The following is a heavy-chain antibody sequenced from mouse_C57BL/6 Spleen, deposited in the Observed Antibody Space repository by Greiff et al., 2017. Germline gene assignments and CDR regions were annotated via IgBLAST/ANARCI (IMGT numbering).Heavy chain of an antibody. V-gene: IGHV10-1*01. CDR3: VRQGVYSNGDCYAIDY. D-gene: IGHD2-5*01. Sequence: EVQLQQSGAGLVQPKGSLKLSCAASGFSFTTYAMNWVRQAPGTGLEWVARISSKSNNYDTSDADTGKDRFNISRDDSENMLYLKVNNLKTSDTSMYYCVRQGVYSNGDCYAIDYWGQGTSVTVSS. CDR1: GFSFTTYA. CDR2: ISSKSNNYDT. J-gene: IGHJ4*01.